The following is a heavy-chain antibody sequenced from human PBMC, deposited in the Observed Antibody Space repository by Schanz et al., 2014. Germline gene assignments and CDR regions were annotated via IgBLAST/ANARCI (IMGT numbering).Heavy chain of an antibody. D-gene: IGHD3-22*01. CDR2: IYYSGDT. CDR1: GGSISSYY. Sequence: QLQLQESGPGLVKPSETLSLTCTVSGGSISSYYWSWIRQPPWKGLEWIGYIYYSGDTNYNPSLKSRVTISVDTSKNQFSLNLISVTAADTAVYYCARQGSGYQHGRYYYYMDVGGRGTTVTVSS. V-gene: IGHV4-59*01. J-gene: IGHJ6*03. CDR3: ARQGSGYQHGRYYYYMDV.